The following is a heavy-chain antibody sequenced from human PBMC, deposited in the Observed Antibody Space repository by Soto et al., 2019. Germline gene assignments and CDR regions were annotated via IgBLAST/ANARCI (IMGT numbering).Heavy chain of an antibody. CDR1: GFTVSSNY. CDR3: ARDTMSTMMVFQH. CDR2: IYSGGST. V-gene: IGHV3-53*01. D-gene: IGHD3-22*01. Sequence: PGGSLRLSCAASGFTVSSNYMSWVRQAPGKGLEWVSVIYSGGSTYYADSVKGRFTISRDNSKNTLYLQMNSLRAEDTAVYYCARDTMSTMMVFQHWGQGTLVTVSS. J-gene: IGHJ1*01.